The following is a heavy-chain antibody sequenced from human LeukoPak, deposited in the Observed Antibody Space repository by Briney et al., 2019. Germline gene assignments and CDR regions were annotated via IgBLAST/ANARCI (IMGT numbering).Heavy chain of an antibody. CDR3: ARNTYGYKFSMDV. V-gene: IGHV1-8*01. CDR2: MNPNSGNT. CDR1: GYTFTSYD. J-gene: IGHJ6*03. Sequence: ASVKVSCKASGYTFTSYDINWVRQATGQGLEWMGWMNPNSGNTGYAQKFQGRVTMTRDTSTSTAYMELRSLRSDDTAVYYCARNTYGYKFSMDVWGKGTSVTVSS. D-gene: IGHD5-24*01.